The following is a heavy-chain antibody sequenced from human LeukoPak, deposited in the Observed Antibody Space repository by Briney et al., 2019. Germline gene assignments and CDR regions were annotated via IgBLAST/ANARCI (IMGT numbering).Heavy chain of an antibody. V-gene: IGHV4-30-2*01. J-gene: IGHJ4*02. D-gene: IGHD6-13*01. Sequence: SQTLSLTCTVSGGSISSGGYYWSWIRQPPGKGLEWIGYIYHSGSTYYNPSLKSRVTISVDRSKNQFSLKLSSVTAADTAVYYCARDPLDHYSAAGTNLEGYWGQGTLVTVSS. CDR1: GGSISSGGYY. CDR3: ARDPLDHYSAAGTNLEGY. CDR2: IYHSGST.